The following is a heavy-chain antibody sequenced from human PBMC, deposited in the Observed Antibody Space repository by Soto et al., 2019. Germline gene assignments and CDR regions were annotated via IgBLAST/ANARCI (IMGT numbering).Heavy chain of an antibody. CDR2: ISAYNGNT. CDR3: ARDYYGSGSLEDYYYYYGMDV. CDR1: GYMFTTYG. D-gene: IGHD3-10*01. Sequence: ASVKVSCKASGYMFTTYGISWVRQAPGQGLEWMGWISAYNGNTKYAQKLQGRVTITADESTSTAYMELSSLRSEDTAVYYCARDYYGSGSLEDYYYYYGMDVWGQGTTVTVSS. J-gene: IGHJ6*02. V-gene: IGHV1-18*01.